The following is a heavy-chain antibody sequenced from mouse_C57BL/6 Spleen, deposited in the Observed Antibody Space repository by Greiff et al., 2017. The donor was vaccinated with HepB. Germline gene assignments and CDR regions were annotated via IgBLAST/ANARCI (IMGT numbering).Heavy chain of an antibody. J-gene: IGHJ4*01. CDR3: ARAGTVYYYAMDY. CDR2: IYPGSGST. D-gene: IGHD4-1*01. Sequence: VQLQQPGAELVKPGASVKMSCKASGYTFTSYWITWVKQRPGQGLEWIGDIYPGSGSTNYNEKFKSKATLTVDTSSSTAYMQLSSLTSEDSAVYYCARAGTVYYYAMDYWGQGTSVTVSS. CDR1: GYTFTSYW. V-gene: IGHV1-55*01.